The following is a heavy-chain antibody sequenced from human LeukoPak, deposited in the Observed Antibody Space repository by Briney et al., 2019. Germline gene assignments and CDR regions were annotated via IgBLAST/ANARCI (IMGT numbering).Heavy chain of an antibody. V-gene: IGHV3-9*01. D-gene: IGHD1-14*01. J-gene: IGHJ4*02. CDR3: AKDMRDLGRTNYFDY. CDR2: ISWNSGSI. Sequence: GGSLRLSCAASGFTFDDYAMHWVRQAPGKGLEWVSGISWNSGSIGYADSVKGRFTISRDNAKNSLYLQMNSLRAEDTALYYCAKDMRDLGRTNYFDYWGQGTLVTVSS. CDR1: GFTFDDYA.